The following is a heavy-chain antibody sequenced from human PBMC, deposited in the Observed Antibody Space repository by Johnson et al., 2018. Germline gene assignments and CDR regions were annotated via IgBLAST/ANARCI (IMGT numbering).Heavy chain of an antibody. CDR3: ARDPSVGLGVFQH. D-gene: IGHD2-8*01. Sequence: VQLVESGGGVVQPGRSLRLSCAASGFTFSSFAMHWVRQAPGKGLEWVAVISYDVSNKYYADSVNGRFTISRDNSKNTLYLQMNSLRAEDTAVYYCARDPSVGLGVFQHWGQGTLVTVSS. V-gene: IGHV3-30-3*01. CDR2: ISYDVSNK. CDR1: GFTFSSFA. J-gene: IGHJ1*01.